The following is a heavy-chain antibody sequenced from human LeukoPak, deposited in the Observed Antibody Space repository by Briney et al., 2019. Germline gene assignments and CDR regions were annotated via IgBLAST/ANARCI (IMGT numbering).Heavy chain of an antibody. Sequence: ASVKVSCKVSGYSLSELSMHWVRQAPGKGLAWMGGFDPENGEAVYAQKFQGRVTMTDDTSTDTSYMELNSLKSEDTAVYYCAAGGVYDLLDNWGQGTLVTVSS. J-gene: IGHJ4*02. CDR3: AAGGVYDLLDN. V-gene: IGHV1-24*01. CDR2: FDPENGEA. D-gene: IGHD2-8*01. CDR1: GYSLSELS.